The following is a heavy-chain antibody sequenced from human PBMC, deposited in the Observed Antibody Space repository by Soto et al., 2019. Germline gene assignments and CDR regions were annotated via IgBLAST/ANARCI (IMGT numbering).Heavy chain of an antibody. CDR2: IKSDEITT. J-gene: IGHJ4*02. D-gene: IGHD3-10*01. Sequence: EVQLVESGGGLVQPGGSLRLSGAASGFIFSDSWIIGVRQAPGKGLVWVSRIKSDEITTNYADSVWGRLTISRDNAKNTVYLQMNSLRAEDTAVYYCARGARNYYYFDYWGQGTLVTVSS. CDR3: ARGARNYYYFDY. CDR1: GFIFSDSW. V-gene: IGHV3-74*01.